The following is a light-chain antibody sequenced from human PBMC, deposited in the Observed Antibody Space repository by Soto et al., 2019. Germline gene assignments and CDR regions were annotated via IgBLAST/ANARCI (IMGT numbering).Light chain of an antibody. CDR3: QQYASSVT. J-gene: IGKJ1*01. V-gene: IGKV3-20*01. CDR1: QSVSSGF. Sequence: EIVLTQSPGSLSFYPGERATLSCRASQSVSSGFFAWYQQKPGQAPRLIIYGASNRATGIPDRFSDSGSGTDFTLTISRLEPEDFAVYYCQQYASSVTFGQGTKVEVK. CDR2: GAS.